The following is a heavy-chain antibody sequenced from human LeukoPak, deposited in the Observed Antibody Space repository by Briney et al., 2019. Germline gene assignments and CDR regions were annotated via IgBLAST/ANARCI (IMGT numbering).Heavy chain of an antibody. D-gene: IGHD2-2*01. CDR2: ISWSGDRM. CDR1: GFTFEDQV. CDR3: AKDLGGSATTV. J-gene: IGHJ4*02. V-gene: IGHV3-9*01. Sequence: PGGALRLSCAASGFTFEDQVMHWVRQAPGKGLEWDSSISWSGDRMGYADAVKGRFTIPRDNAKNYLFLKMNSMRVENTALYYCAKDLGGSATTVWGQATLVTVSS.